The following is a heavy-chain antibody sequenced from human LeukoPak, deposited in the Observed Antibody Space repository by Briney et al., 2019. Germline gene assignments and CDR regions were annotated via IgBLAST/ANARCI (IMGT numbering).Heavy chain of an antibody. J-gene: IGHJ4*02. D-gene: IGHD6-19*01. Sequence: SETLSLTCTASGGSISSSSYYWGWIRQPPGKGLEWIGSIYYSGSTYYNPSLKSRVTISVDTSKNQFSLKLSSVTAADTAVYYCARLSRWLSSYYFDYWGQGTLVTVSS. CDR3: ARLSRWLSSYYFDY. CDR1: GGSISSSSYY. V-gene: IGHV4-39*01. CDR2: IYYSGST.